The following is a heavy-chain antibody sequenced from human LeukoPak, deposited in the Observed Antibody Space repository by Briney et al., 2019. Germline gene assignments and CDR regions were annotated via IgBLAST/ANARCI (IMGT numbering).Heavy chain of an antibody. V-gene: IGHV1-69*04. CDR1: GGTFSSYA. J-gene: IGHJ5*02. D-gene: IGHD1-1*01. Sequence: SVKVSCKASGGTFSSYAISWVRQAPGQGLEWMGRIIPILGIANYAQKFQGRVTITADKSTSTAYMELSSLRSEDTAVYYCARPSLQPPRDWFDPWGQGTLVTVSS. CDR3: ARPSLQPPRDWFDP. CDR2: IIPILGIA.